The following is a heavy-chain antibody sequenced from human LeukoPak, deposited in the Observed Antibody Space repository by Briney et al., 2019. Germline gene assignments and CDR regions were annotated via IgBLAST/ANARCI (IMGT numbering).Heavy chain of an antibody. Sequence: GGSLRLSCAASGFTFDDYAMHWVRQAPGKGLEWVSLISWDGGSTYYADSVKGRFTISRDNSKNSLYLQMSSLRAEDTAVYYCARGVNDQDSWRRFDYWGQGSLVTVSS. D-gene: IGHD3-3*01. CDR3: ARGVNDQDSWRRFDY. CDR1: GFTFDDYA. J-gene: IGHJ4*02. V-gene: IGHV3-43D*03. CDR2: ISWDGGST.